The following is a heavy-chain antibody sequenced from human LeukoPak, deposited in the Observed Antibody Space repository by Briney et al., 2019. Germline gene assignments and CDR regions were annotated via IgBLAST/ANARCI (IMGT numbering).Heavy chain of an antibody. Sequence: GGSLRLSCAASGFTFSSYGMSWVRQAPGKGLEWVSAITATSSSTHDADSVQGRFTISRDNSKNTLYLQMNSLRAEDTAVYYCARRGAVADAFDIWGQGTMVTVSS. CDR2: ITATSSST. CDR3: ARRGAVADAFDI. V-gene: IGHV3-23*01. D-gene: IGHD4-23*01. J-gene: IGHJ3*02. CDR1: GFTFSSYG.